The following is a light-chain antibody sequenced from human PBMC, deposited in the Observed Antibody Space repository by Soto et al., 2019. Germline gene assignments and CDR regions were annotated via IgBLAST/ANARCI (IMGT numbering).Light chain of an antibody. CDR2: EVS. V-gene: IGLV2-14*01. J-gene: IGLJ2*01. CDR1: SSDVGGFKY. CDR3: SSYTSSSTLV. Sequence: QSALTQPASVSGSPGQSITISCTGTSSDVGGFKYVSWYQQHPGKVPKLILYEVSHRPSGVSNRFSGSKSGNTASLTISGLQAEDEAKYYCSSYTSSSTLVFGGGTKLTVL.